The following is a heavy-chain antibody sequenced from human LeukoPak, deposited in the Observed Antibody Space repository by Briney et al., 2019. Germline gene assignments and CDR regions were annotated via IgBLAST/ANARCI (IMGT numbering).Heavy chain of an antibody. CDR3: ARFCGSSPNAFDI. CDR1: GGSISSYY. V-gene: IGHV4-59*01. D-gene: IGHD1-26*01. J-gene: IGHJ3*02. CDR2: IYYSGST. Sequence: SETLSLTCTVSGGSISSYYWSWIRQPPGKGLEWIGYIYYSGSTNYNPSLKSRVTISVDTSKNQFSLKLSSVTAADTAVYYCARFCGSSPNAFDIWGQGTMVTVSS.